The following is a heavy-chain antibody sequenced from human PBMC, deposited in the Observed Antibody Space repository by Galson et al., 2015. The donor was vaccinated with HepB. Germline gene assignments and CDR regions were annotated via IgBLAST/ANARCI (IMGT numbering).Heavy chain of an antibody. V-gene: IGHV3-49*03. D-gene: IGHD2-15*01. Sequence: SLRLSCAASGFTFGDYATSWFRQAPGKGLEWIGFTRSKGYGGTTEYAASVKGRFTISRDDSKSIAYLQMNSLKIEDTAVYYCTKKQCSGGSCYTDYWGQGTLVTVSS. CDR3: TKKQCSGGSCYTDY. CDR1: GFTFGDYA. CDR2: TRSKGYGGTT. J-gene: IGHJ4*02.